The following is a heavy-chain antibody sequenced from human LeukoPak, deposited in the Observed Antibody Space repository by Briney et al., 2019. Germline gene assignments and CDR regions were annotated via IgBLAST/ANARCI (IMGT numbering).Heavy chain of an antibody. J-gene: IGHJ4*02. CDR1: GYSISSGYY. Sequence: SETLSLTCTVSGYSISSGYYWGWIRQPPGKGLEWIGSIYHSGSTYYNPSLKSRVTISVDTSKNQFSLKLSSVTAADTAVYYCARHPGSTSPRRPKYYFDYWGQGTLVTVSS. V-gene: IGHV4-38-2*02. CDR3: ARHPGSTSPRRPKYYFDY. D-gene: IGHD2-2*01. CDR2: IYHSGST.